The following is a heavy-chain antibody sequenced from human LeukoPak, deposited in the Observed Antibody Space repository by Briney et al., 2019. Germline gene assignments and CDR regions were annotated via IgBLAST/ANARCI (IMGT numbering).Heavy chain of an antibody. V-gene: IGHV4-61*02. CDR2: LSTSGST. CDR1: GDSVTRDSYY. CDR3: AGEGESRYGSGSF. Sequence: SETLSLTCSVSGDSVTRDSYYWSWVRQPAGRGLEWIGRLSTSGSTDYSPSLKSRVTISMNTSKNQISLTLRSVTAADTAVYYCAGEGESRYGSGSFWGQGTLVTVSS. J-gene: IGHJ4*02. D-gene: IGHD3-10*01.